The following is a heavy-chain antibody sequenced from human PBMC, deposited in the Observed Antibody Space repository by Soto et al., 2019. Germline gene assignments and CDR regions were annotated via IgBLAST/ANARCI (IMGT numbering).Heavy chain of an antibody. CDR1: GGTFSSYA. D-gene: IGHD3-3*01. CDR3: ARGIGRPDYDFWSGYGFDP. J-gene: IGHJ5*02. Sequence: GASVKVSCKASGGTFSSYAISWVRQAPGQGLEWMGGIIPIFGTANYAQKFQGRVTITADESTSTAYMELSSLRSDDTAVYYCARGIGRPDYDFWSGYGFDPWGQGTLVTVSS. CDR2: IIPIFGTA. V-gene: IGHV1-69*13.